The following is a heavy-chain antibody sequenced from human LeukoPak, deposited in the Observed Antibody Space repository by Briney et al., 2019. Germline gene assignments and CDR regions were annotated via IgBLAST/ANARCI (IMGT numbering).Heavy chain of an antibody. J-gene: IGHJ4*02. D-gene: IGHD3-22*01. Sequence: GGSLRLSCAASGFTFSSYAMSWVRQAPGKGLEWVSAISGSGGSTYYADSVKGRFTISRDNSKNTLYLQMNSLRAEDTAVYYCAKGQEAYYYDSSGYSGHFDHWGQGTLVTVSS. V-gene: IGHV3-23*01. CDR2: ISGSGGST. CDR3: AKGQEAYYYDSSGYSGHFDH. CDR1: GFTFSSYA.